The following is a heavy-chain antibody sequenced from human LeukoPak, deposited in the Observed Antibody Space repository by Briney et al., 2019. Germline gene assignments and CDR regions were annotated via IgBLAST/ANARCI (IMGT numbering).Heavy chain of an antibody. J-gene: IGHJ3*01. D-gene: IGHD2-2*01. Sequence: PGGSLRLSCAASGFTFSSYGMHWVRQAPGKGLEWVAVISYDGSNKYYADSVKGRFTISRDNSKNTLYLQMNSLRAEDTAVYYCAKLLSVVPAAHNDAFDLWGQGTMVTVSS. CDR2: ISYDGSNK. CDR3: AKLLSVVPAAHNDAFDL. CDR1: GFTFSSYG. V-gene: IGHV3-30*18.